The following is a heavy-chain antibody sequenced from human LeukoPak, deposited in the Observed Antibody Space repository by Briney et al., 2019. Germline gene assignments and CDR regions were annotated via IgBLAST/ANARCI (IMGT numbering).Heavy chain of an antibody. V-gene: IGHV1-46*01. CDR3: ARGQEGFDY. CDR2: IYPRDGST. J-gene: IGHJ4*02. Sequence: ASVKVSCKASGYTFTNNYLHWVRQAPGQGLEWMGMIYPRDGSTSYAQSFQGRVTVTRDTSTTTVHMELRGLRSEDTAVYYCARGQEGFDYWGQGTVVTVSS. CDR1: GYTFTNNY.